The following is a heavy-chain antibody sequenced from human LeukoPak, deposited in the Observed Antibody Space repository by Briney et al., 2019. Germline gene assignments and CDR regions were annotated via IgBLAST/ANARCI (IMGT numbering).Heavy chain of an antibody. V-gene: IGHV3-23*01. D-gene: IGHD1-26*01. J-gene: IGHJ4*02. CDR2: IRVSDGAR. Sequence: GGSLRLSCVASGFAFPTYAMMWVRQVPGKGLEWVSSIRVSDGARFYADSVKGRFTMSRDNPKNTLFLQMNSLRPEDTAVYYCAKDSPVATRWGQGTLVTVSS. CDR3: AKDSPVATR. CDR1: GFAFPTYA.